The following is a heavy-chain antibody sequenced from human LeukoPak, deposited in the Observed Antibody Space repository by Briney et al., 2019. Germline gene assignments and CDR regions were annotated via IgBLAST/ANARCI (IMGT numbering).Heavy chain of an antibody. CDR2: INPSGGST. CDR3: ARGPNVNWFDP. CDR1: GYTFTSYG. D-gene: IGHD4/OR15-4a*01. V-gene: IGHV1-46*01. Sequence: ASVKVSCKASGYTFTSYGISWVRQAPGQGLEWMGIINPSGGSTSYAQKFQGRVTMTRDTSTSTVYMELSSLRSEDTAVYYCARGPNVNWFDPWGQGTLVTVSS. J-gene: IGHJ5*02.